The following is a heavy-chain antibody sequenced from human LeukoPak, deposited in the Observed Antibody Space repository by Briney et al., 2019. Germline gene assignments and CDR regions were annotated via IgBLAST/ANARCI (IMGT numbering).Heavy chain of an antibody. CDR1: GGSISSYY. CDR2: IYTSGNT. J-gene: IGHJ6*02. D-gene: IGHD2-2*01. Sequence: PSETLSLTCAVSGGSISSYYWNWIRQPAGEGLEWVGRIYTSGNTNYNPSLKSRVAMSVDTSKNHFSLNLTSVTAADTAVYFCARGGKYQAGMDVWGQGTTVTVSS. CDR3: ARGGKYQAGMDV. V-gene: IGHV4-4*07.